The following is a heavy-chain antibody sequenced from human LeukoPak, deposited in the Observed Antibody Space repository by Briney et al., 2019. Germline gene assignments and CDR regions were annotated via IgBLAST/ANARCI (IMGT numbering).Heavy chain of an antibody. J-gene: IGHJ4*02. D-gene: IGHD3-10*01. Sequence: ASVKVSCKASGYTFTGYYMHWVRQAPGQGLEWMGRINPNSGGTNYAQKFQGRVTMTRDTSISTAYMELSRLRSDDTAVYYCASEYYYGSGSYYIDYRGQGTLVTVSS. CDR1: GYTFTGYY. CDR3: ASEYYYGSGSYYIDY. CDR2: INPNSGGT. V-gene: IGHV1-2*06.